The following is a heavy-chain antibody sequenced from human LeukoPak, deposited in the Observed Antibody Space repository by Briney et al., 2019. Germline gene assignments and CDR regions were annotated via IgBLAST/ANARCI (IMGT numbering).Heavy chain of an antibody. J-gene: IGHJ4*02. D-gene: IGHD3-9*01. Sequence: GGSLRLSCAASGFTFISYSMNWVRQAPGKGLEWVSSISSSSSYIYYADSVKGRFTISRDNAKNSLYLQMNSLRAEDTAVYYCARDQTYYDILTGYYKTSLGHYWGQGTLVTVSS. CDR2: ISSSSSYI. CDR1: GFTFISYS. CDR3: ARDQTYYDILTGYYKTSLGHY. V-gene: IGHV3-21*01.